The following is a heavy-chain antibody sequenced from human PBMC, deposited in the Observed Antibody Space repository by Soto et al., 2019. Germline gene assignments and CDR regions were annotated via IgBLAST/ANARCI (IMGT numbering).Heavy chain of an antibody. V-gene: IGHV4-39*01. J-gene: IGHJ6*03. Sequence: QLQLQESGPGLVKPSETLSLTCTVSGGSISSSSYYWGWIRQPPGKGLEWIGSIYYSGSTYYNPSLKRRVTISVDTSKNQFSLKLSSVTAADTAVYYCARRFDFWSGYQYYYYYYYMDVWGKGTTVTVSS. D-gene: IGHD3-3*01. CDR1: GGSISSSSYY. CDR3: ARRFDFWSGYQYYYYYYYMDV. CDR2: IYYSGST.